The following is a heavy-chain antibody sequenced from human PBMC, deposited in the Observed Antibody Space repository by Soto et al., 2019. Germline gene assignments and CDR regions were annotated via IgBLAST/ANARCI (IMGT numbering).Heavy chain of an antibody. V-gene: IGHV4-31*03. Sequence: SETLSLTCTVSGASISSGGYYWSWIRQHPEKCLEWIGYSYYSGSTYYNPSLKSRVSISVDTSKNQFSLKLSSVTAADTAVYYCATYRKLFQICGQGTKVTVS. CDR2: SYYSGST. D-gene: IGHD2-15*01. CDR3: ATYRKLFQI. J-gene: IGHJ3*02. CDR1: GASISSGGYY.